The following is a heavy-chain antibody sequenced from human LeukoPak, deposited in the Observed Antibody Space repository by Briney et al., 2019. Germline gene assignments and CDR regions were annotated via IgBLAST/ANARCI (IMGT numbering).Heavy chain of an antibody. J-gene: IGHJ4*02. D-gene: IGHD3-9*01. CDR3: AKAWGYDIVTGYSYFDY. CDR1: GFTYLCYL. CDR2: SSGSGGST. Sequence: GGCLRVSCAGTGFTYLCYLMSWVRQARSKGLEWVSASSGSGGSTYYADSVKGRFTISRDKSKNTMYLQMNSLRAEDTAVYYCAKAWGYDIVTGYSYFDYWGQGTLVTVSS. V-gene: IGHV3-23*01.